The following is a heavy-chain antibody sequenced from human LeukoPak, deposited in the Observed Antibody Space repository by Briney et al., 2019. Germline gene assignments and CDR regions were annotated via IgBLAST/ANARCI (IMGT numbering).Heavy chain of an antibody. CDR2: INHSGST. Sequence: SETLSLTCAVYGGSFSGYYWSWIRQLPGKGLEWIGEINHSGSTNYNPSLKSRVTIPVDTSKNQFSLKLSSVTAADTAVYYCARGYGIAAAGYRHWGQGTLVTVSS. CDR3: ARGYGIAAAGYRH. D-gene: IGHD6-13*01. J-gene: IGHJ1*01. V-gene: IGHV4-34*01. CDR1: GGSFSGYY.